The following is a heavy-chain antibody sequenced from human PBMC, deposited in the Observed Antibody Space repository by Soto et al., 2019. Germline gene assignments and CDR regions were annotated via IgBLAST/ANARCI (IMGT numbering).Heavy chain of an antibody. CDR3: AREVKLLLRYHYIGLHV. J-gene: IGHJ6*02. V-gene: IGHV4-4*07. D-gene: IGHD2-15*01. CDR2: FSLSGDT. CDR1: GDSMRALN. Sequence: PSGTLSLTCAVSGDSMRALNWNWFRQPAGGGLEWIGRFSLSGDTDYNPSLRSRLTMSFDTSKSQFSLRLTSVTAADTAVYYCAREVKLLLRYHYIGLHVWGQGTTVTVSS.